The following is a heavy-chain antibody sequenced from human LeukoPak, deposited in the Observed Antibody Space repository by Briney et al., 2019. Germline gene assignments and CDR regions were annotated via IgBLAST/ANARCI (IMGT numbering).Heavy chain of an antibody. D-gene: IGHD1-26*01. CDR3: AKGQEWELPSYFDY. V-gene: IGHV3-23*01. CDR1: GFTFSTYA. Sequence: GGSLRLSCAASGFTFSTYAMNWVRQAPGKGLEWVSGISGSGTFTYYADSVKGRFTISRDNSKSTLYLQMNSLRAEDTAVYYCAKGQEWELPSYFDYWGQGTLVTVSS. J-gene: IGHJ4*02. CDR2: ISGSGTFT.